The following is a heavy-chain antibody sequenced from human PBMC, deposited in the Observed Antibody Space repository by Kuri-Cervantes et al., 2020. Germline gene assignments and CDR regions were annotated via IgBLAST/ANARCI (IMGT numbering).Heavy chain of an antibody. Sequence: GESLKISCAASGFTFSSYGMHWVRQAPGKGLEWVAVISYDGSNKYYADSVKGRFTISRDNSKNTLYLQMNSLSAEDTAVFYCARDPPGVQPPVTVLDSWGQGTLVTVSS. CDR3: ARDPPGVQPPVTVLDS. CDR2: ISYDGSNK. V-gene: IGHV3-30*03. D-gene: IGHD1-14*01. J-gene: IGHJ4*02. CDR1: GFTFSSYG.